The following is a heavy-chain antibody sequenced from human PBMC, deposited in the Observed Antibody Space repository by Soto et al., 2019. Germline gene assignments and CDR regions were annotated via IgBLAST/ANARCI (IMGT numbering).Heavy chain of an antibody. Sequence: EVQLVESGGGLVQPGGSLRLSCAASGFTFSSYWMHWVRQAPVNGLVWVSRINSTGRSTRCADSVKGRFTISSDNAKNTLYLQMNSPRAEYTAVYDCARMYSSGWPYYYYYMDVLGKGPTVTVSS. CDR1: GFTFSSYW. V-gene: IGHV3-74*01. CDR3: ARMYSSGWPYYYYYMDV. J-gene: IGHJ6*03. D-gene: IGHD6-19*01. CDR2: INSTGRST.